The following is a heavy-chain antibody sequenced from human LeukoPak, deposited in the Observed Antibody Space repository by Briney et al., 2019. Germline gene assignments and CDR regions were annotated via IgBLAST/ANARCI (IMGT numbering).Heavy chain of an antibody. Sequence: GGSLRLSCAVSGFTFSSFPFHWVRQAPGKGLEWVAAISTDGSNKYHGDSVKGRFTISRDNPMKTLYLQMNGLRPDDTAVYYCARSLIPGRWYFDLWGRGTLGTVSS. CDR3: ARSLIPGRWYFDL. CDR2: ISTDGSNK. D-gene: IGHD3-16*01. J-gene: IGHJ2*01. CDR1: GFTFSSFP. V-gene: IGHV3-30*04.